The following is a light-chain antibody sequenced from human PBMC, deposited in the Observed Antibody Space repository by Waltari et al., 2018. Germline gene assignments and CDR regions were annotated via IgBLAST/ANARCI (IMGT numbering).Light chain of an antibody. CDR1: EGNDDW. V-gene: IGKV1-5*03. CDR3: QYYFLYSRG. CDR2: RAS. Sequence: DIQMTQSPSTLSASVGDRVIITCRASEGNDDWMAWYQHAPGKAPKLLIYRASTLQRGVPSRFSGSGSGTEFTLTISSLQADDFGTYYCQYYFLYSRGFGQGTKLEIK. J-gene: IGKJ2*03.